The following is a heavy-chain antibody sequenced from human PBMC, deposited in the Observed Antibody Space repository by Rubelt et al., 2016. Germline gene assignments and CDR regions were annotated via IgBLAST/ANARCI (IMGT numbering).Heavy chain of an antibody. J-gene: IGHJ4*02. CDR3: ARRGLYGDSDY. D-gene: IGHD4-17*01. Sequence: QLQLQESGPGLVKPSETLSLTCTVSGGSISSSSYYWGWIRQPPGKGLEWIGSIYYSGSTYYNPSLKSRVTISVDTSKNQFSLKLSSVTAADTAVYYCARRGLYGDSDYWGQGTLVTVSS. V-gene: IGHV4-39*07. CDR1: GGSISSSSYY. CDR2: IYYSGST.